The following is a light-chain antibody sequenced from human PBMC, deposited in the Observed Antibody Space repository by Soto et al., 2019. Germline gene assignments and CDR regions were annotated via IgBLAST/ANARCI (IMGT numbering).Light chain of an antibody. CDR3: QQYNSYWGT. CDR2: DAS. Sequence: PSTLSASVGDRVTITCRASQSTSSWLAWYQQKQGKAPKLLIYDASSLESGVPSRFSGSGSGTEFTLTISSLQPDDFATYYCQQYNSYWGTFGQGTKVDIK. V-gene: IGKV1-5*01. CDR1: QSTSSW. J-gene: IGKJ1*01.